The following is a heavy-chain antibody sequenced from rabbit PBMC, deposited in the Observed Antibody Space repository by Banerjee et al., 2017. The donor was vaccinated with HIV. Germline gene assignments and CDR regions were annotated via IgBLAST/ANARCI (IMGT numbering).Heavy chain of an antibody. CDR3: ARVYISSNDYWDL. CDR2: INTISGDT. J-gene: IGHJ4*01. CDR1: GFSFSNKYV. Sequence: QEQLEESGGDLVKPEGSLTLTCTASGFSFSNKYVMCWVRQAPGKGLEWIACINTISGDTVYATWAKGRFTISRTSSTTVALQMTSLTAADTATYFCARVYISSNDYWDLWGPGTLVTVS. V-gene: IGHV1S45*01. D-gene: IGHD1-1*01.